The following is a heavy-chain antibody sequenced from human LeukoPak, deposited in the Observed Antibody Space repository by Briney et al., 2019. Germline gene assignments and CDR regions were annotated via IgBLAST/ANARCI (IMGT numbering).Heavy chain of an antibody. V-gene: IGHV4-34*01. CDR3: ARGYCSSTSCYFGYYYYGMDV. Sequence: SETLSLTCAVYGGSFRGYYWSWIRQPPGKGLEWIGEINHSGSTNYNPSLKSRVTISVDTSKNQFSLKLSSVTAADTAVYYCARGYCSSTSCYFGYYYYGMDVWGQGTTVTVSS. D-gene: IGHD2-2*01. J-gene: IGHJ6*02. CDR1: GGSFRGYY. CDR2: INHSGST.